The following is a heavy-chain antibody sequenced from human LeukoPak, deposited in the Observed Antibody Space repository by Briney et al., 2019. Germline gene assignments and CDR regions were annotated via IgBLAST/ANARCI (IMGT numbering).Heavy chain of an antibody. CDR3: ARGTVGRIVALDV. D-gene: IGHD5-12*01. J-gene: IGHJ6*04. CDR2: IYTGGGT. CDR1: GGSLRSGSYY. Sequence: PSETLSLTCTVSGGSLRSGSYYWNWLRQPAGTGLEWIGRIYTGGGTKYNPSLKSRVTISVDTSRNQFSLTLPSVSAADTAVYFCARGTVGRIVALDVWGKGTTVTVSS. V-gene: IGHV4-61*02.